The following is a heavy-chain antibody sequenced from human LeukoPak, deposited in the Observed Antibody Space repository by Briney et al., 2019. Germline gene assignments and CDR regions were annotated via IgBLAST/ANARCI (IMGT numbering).Heavy chain of an antibody. J-gene: IGHJ3*02. CDR1: GFTFSSCG. D-gene: IGHD3-10*01. CDR2: IRYDGSNK. CDR3: ARVGTMVRGVIGAFDI. V-gene: IGHV3-30*02. Sequence: GGSLRLSCAAPGFTFSSCGMHWVRQAPGKGLEWVAFIRYDGSNKYYADSVKGRFTISRENAKNSLYLQMNSLRAGDTAVYYCARVGTMVRGVIGAFDIWGQGTMVTVPS.